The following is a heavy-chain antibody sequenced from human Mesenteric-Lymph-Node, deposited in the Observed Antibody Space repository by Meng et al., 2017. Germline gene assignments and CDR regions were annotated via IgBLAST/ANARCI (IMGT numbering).Heavy chain of an antibody. V-gene: IGHV3-49*04. CDR1: GFTVGDYA. J-gene: IGHJ4*02. Sequence: GESLKISCIASGFTVGDYAMSWVRQAPGKGLEWVGFIRTKAYGATTEYGASVEGRFTISRDDSKSIAYLQMNSLRAEDTAVYYCARAGSTHVGTAAVVTAINLDFWGQGTVVTVSS. CDR3: ARAGSTHVGTAAVVTAINLDF. CDR2: IRTKAYGATT. D-gene: IGHD2-21*02.